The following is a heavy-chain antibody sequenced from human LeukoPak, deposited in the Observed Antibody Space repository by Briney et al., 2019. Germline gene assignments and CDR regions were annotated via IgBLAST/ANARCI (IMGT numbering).Heavy chain of an antibody. D-gene: IGHD4-17*01. Sequence: GGSLRLSCEASRFTVSTCYMSWVCQTPGKGLQWVSVLYSGGATWYADSVEGRFTVSRDNSKNTLYLQMNSLRVEDTAVYYCARGTTVKDFDYWGQGTLVTVSS. CDR2: LYSGGAT. J-gene: IGHJ4*02. CDR3: ARGTTVKDFDY. V-gene: IGHV3-53*01. CDR1: RFTVSTCY.